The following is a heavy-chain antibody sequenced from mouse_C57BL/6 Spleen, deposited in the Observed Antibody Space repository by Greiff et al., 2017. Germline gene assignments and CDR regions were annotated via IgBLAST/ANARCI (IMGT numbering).Heavy chain of an antibody. CDR1: GYSITSGYY. J-gene: IGHJ2*01. D-gene: IGHD1-1*01. CDR2: ISYDGSN. CDR3: ARNYYGSEGYYFDY. Sequence: ESGPGLVKPSQSLSLTCSVTGYSITSGYYWNWIRQFPGNKLEWMGYISYDGSNNYNPSLKNRISITRDTSKNQFFLKLNSVTTEDTATYYCARNYYGSEGYYFDYWGQGTTLTVSS. V-gene: IGHV3-6*01.